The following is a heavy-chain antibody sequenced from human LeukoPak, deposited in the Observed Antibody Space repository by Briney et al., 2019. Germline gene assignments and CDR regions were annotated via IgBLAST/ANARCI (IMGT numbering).Heavy chain of an antibody. V-gene: IGHV3-66*01. CDR2: IYSGGST. J-gene: IGHJ4*02. Sequence: GGSLRLSCAASGFTVSSNYMSWVRQAPGKGLEWVSVIYSGGSTYYADSVKGRFTISRDNSKNTLYLQMNSLRAEDTAVYYCARDSAYYYDSSGYVPGDWGQGTLVTVSS. CDR1: GFTVSSNY. D-gene: IGHD3-22*01. CDR3: ARDSAYYYDSSGYVPGD.